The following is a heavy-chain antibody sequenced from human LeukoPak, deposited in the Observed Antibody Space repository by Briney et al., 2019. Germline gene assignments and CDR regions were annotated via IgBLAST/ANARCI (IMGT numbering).Heavy chain of an antibody. CDR2: IWFDGSNK. D-gene: IGHD2-15*01. V-gene: IGHV3-33*01. Sequence: GGSLRLSCAASGFTFSSSGMHWVRQAPGKGLEWVAFIWFDGSNKYYADSVKGRFTISRDGSKNTLFLQMNTLRAEDTAMYYCARDVSTSCSPGGGSCPRFDSWGQGTLVTVSS. J-gene: IGHJ4*02. CDR1: GFTFSSSG. CDR3: ARDVSTSCSPGGGSCPRFDS.